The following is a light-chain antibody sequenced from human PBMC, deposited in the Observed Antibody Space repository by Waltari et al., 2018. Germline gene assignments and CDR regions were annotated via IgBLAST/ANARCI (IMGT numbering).Light chain of an antibody. V-gene: IGLV3-1*01. CDR2: QDS. Sequence: SYELTQPPSVSVSPGQTASITCSGDKLGDKYACWYQQKPGQSPVLVIYQDSKRPSGLPERFSGSNSGNTATLTISGTQAMDEADYYCQAWDSSTAYVFGGGTKLTVL. J-gene: IGLJ2*01. CDR3: QAWDSSTAYV. CDR1: KLGDKY.